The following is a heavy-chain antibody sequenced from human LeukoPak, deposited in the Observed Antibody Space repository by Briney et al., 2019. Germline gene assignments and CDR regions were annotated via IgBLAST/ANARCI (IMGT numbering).Heavy chain of an antibody. V-gene: IGHV3-74*03. J-gene: IGHJ4*02. CDR1: GFTFGTYW. D-gene: IGHD2-21*01. CDR3: ARVKGGYCGGDCYYFDY. Sequence: LSGGSLRLSCAASGFTFGTYWMHWVRQGPGKGLVWVSRINPDGNTITYADSVKGRFTISGDNAKNSLYLQMNSLRAEDTAVYYCARVKGGYCGGDCYYFDYWGQGTLVTVSS. CDR2: INPDGNTI.